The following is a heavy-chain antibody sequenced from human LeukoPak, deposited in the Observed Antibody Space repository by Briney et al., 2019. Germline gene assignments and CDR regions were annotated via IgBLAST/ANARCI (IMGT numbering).Heavy chain of an antibody. CDR1: GYSISSGYY. CDR3: AREGRGYYYYYMDV. J-gene: IGHJ6*03. CDR2: IYHSGST. V-gene: IGHV4-38-2*02. Sequence: SETLSLTCTVSGYSISSGYYWGWIRQPPGKGLEWIGSIYHSGSTYYNPSLKRRVTISVDTSKNQFSLKLSSVTAADTAVYYCAREGRGYYYYYMDVWGKGTTVTISS. D-gene: IGHD3-10*01.